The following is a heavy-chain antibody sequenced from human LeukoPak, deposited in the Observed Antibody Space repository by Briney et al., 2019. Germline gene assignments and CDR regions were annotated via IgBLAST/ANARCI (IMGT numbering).Heavy chain of an antibody. CDR1: GFTFDDYA. CDR3: AKDPGLRNYYYYMDV. D-gene: IGHD4-17*01. Sequence: GGSLRLSCAASGFTFDDYAMHWVRQAPGKGLEWVSLISWDGGSTYYADSVKGRFTISRDNSKNSLYLQMNSLRAEDTALYYCAKDPGLRNYYYYMDVWGKGTTVTVSS. J-gene: IGHJ6*03. CDR2: ISWDGGST. V-gene: IGHV3-43D*03.